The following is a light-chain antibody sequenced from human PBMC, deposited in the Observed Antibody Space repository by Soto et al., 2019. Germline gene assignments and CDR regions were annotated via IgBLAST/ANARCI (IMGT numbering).Light chain of an antibody. CDR3: SSYTSSSTYV. Sequence: QSVLTQPASVSGSPGQSITISCTGTSSDVGGYNYVSWYQQHPGKAPKLMIYDVSNRPSGVPNRFSGSKSGNTASLTISGRQAEDEADYYCSSYTSSSTYVFGTGTKLTVL. CDR1: SSDVGGYNY. J-gene: IGLJ1*01. CDR2: DVS. V-gene: IGLV2-14*01.